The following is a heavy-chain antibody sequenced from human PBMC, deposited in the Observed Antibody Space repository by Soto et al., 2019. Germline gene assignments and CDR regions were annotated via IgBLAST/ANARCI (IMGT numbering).Heavy chain of an antibody. J-gene: IGHJ6*02. Sequence: SETLSLTCTVSGCSISSGDYYWSWIRQPPGKGLEWIGDIYHSGSTNYNPSLKSRVTISVDTSKNQFSLKLSSVTAADTALYYCARKYLPYYGSGSPYGMDVWGQGTTVTVS. CDR2: IYHSGST. CDR3: ARKYLPYYGSGSPYGMDV. V-gene: IGHV4-61*08. D-gene: IGHD3-10*01. CDR1: GCSISSGDYY.